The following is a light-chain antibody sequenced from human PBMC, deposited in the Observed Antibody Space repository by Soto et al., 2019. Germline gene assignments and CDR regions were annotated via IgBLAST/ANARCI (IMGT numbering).Light chain of an antibody. V-gene: IGLV1-40*01. CDR1: SSNIGAGYD. Sequence: QSVLTQPPSVSGAPGQRVTISCTGSSSNIGAGYDVQWYQQLPGAAPKLLIYANDRRPSGVPDRFSGSKSGTSASLAITGLQAEDEADYYCQSYDSSLSLYVFGTGTKLTVL. CDR3: QSYDSSLSLYV. J-gene: IGLJ1*01. CDR2: AND.